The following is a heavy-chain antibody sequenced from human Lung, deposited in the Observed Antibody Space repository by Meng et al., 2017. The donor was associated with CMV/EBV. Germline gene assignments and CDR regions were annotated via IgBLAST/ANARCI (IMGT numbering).Heavy chain of an antibody. CDR2: IKSKTDGETA. V-gene: IGHV3-15*01. CDR1: GFTFSNAW. Sequence: EVQPVESGGDSVKPGGSLRLSCAGSGFTFSNAWMSWVRQAPGKGLEWVGRIKSKTDGETADYNAPVKGRFTISRDDSKNTLYLQMNSLKTEDTAIYYCIWNDLGDYWGQGTLVTVSS. J-gene: IGHJ4*02. D-gene: IGHD1-1*01. CDR3: IWNDLGDY.